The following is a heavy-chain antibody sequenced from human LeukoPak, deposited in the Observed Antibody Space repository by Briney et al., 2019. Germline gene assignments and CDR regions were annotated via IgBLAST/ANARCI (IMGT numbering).Heavy chain of an antibody. CDR2: IIPIFGTA. Sequence: ASVKVSCKASGYTFTGYYMHWVRQAPGQGLEWMGGIIPIFGTANYAQKFQGRVTITADESTSTAYMELSSLRSEDTAVYYCARDGSHPSSSWGYWYFDLWGRGTLVTVSS. CDR3: ARDGSHPSSSWGYWYFDL. CDR1: GYTFTGYY. V-gene: IGHV1-69*13. D-gene: IGHD6-13*01. J-gene: IGHJ2*01.